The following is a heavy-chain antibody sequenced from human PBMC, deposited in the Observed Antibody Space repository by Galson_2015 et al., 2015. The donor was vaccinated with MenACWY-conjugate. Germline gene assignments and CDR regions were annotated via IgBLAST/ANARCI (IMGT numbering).Heavy chain of an antibody. Sequence: SETLSLTCSVSGASISTDYWTWIRQPPGKGLEWIGLIYDSGTTKYNPSLKGRVTISLDTSKNQVSLKLSSVTAADTAVYYCARWVAVKMIEYCGQGTLVTVSS. CDR3: ARWVAVKMIEY. V-gene: IGHV4-59*01. J-gene: IGHJ4*02. D-gene: IGHD6-19*01. CDR2: IYDSGTT. CDR1: GASISTDY.